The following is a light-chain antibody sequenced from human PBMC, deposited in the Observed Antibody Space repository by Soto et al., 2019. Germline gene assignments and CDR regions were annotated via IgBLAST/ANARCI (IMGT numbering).Light chain of an antibody. CDR1: QSISTL. V-gene: IGKV1-5*03. CDR2: KAS. CDR3: LQYNSYPFT. Sequence: QSPATLSASVGDRVTVPCRASQSISTLLAWYQQKPGKAPKLLIDKASNLESGVPSRFSGSGSGAEFTLTISSLQPDDFATYYCLQYNSYPFTFGGGTKVDIK. J-gene: IGKJ4*01.